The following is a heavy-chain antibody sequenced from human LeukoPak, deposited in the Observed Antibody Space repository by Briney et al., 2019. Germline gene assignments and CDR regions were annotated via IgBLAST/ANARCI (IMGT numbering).Heavy chain of an antibody. D-gene: IGHD6-13*01. J-gene: IGHJ4*02. Sequence: PGGSLRLSCAASGFTVSSNYMSWVRQAPGKGLEWVSVIYSGGSTYYADSVKGRFTISRDNSKNTLYLQMNSLRAEDTVVYYCARAPYSSRRLDYWGQGTLVTVSS. V-gene: IGHV3-53*01. CDR1: GFTVSSNY. CDR2: IYSGGST. CDR3: ARAPYSSRRLDY.